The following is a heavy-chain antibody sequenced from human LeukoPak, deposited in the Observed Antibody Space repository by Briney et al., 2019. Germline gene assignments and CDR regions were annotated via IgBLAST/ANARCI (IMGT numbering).Heavy chain of an antibody. V-gene: IGHV4-39*01. CDR2: IYYSGST. J-gene: IGHJ4*02. D-gene: IGHD5-24*01. CDR3: ARVSAGWLQSLGY. Sequence: SETLSLTCTVSGGSISSSSYYWGWIRQPPGKGLEWIGSIYYSGSTYYNPSLKSRVTISVDTSKNQFSLKLSSVTAADTAVYYCARVSAGWLQSLGYWGQGTLVTVSS. CDR1: GGSISSSSYY.